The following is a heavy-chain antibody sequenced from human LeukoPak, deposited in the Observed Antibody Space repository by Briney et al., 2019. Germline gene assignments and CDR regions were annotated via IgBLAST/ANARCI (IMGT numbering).Heavy chain of an antibody. D-gene: IGHD6-19*01. CDR2: INPNSGGT. V-gene: IGHV1-2*02. CDR3: GRDPSSGWGFDP. Sequence: GASVKVSCKASGYTFSGYYIHWVRQAPGQGLEWMGWINPNSGGTSYAQMFQGRVTMTRDTSVSTAYMELSRLRSDDTALYYCGRDPSSGWGFDPWGQGTLVTVSS. CDR1: GYTFSGYY. J-gene: IGHJ5*02.